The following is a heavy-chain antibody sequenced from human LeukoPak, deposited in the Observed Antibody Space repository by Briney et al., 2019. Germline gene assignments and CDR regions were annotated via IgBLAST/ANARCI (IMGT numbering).Heavy chain of an antibody. CDR3: ARALQDYYYGMDV. Sequence: PSETLSLTCTVSGDSISGYYWSWIRQPPGKGLEWIGYIYYSGRTNYNPSLKSRVTISEDTSKNHFSLRLRSVTAADTAVYYSARALQDYYYGMDVWGQGTTVTVSS. D-gene: IGHD5-24*01. J-gene: IGHJ6*02. CDR1: GDSISGYY. V-gene: IGHV4-59*08. CDR2: IYYSGRT.